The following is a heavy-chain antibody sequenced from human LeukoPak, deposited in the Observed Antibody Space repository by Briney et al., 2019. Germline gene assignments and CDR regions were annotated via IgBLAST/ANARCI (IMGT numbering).Heavy chain of an antibody. CDR2: IYTSEFT. V-gene: IGHV4-4*07. J-gene: IGHJ5*02. Sequence: PSETLSLTCTVSGGSISGYYWSWIRQPAGKGLELIGRIYTSEFTNYNPSLKSRVIMSVDTSKNQFSLKLNSVTAADTAVYYCARALSRSSSLEFDPWGQGILVTVSS. D-gene: IGHD6-13*01. CDR1: GGSISGYY. CDR3: ARALSRSSSLEFDP.